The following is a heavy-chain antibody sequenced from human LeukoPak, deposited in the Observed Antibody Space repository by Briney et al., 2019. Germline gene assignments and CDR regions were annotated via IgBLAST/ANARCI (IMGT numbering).Heavy chain of an antibody. D-gene: IGHD1-26*01. CDR3: ARQKLGGFDY. J-gene: IGHJ4*02. Sequence: PSETLSLTCTVSGGSISSSSYYWGWIRQPPGKGLEWIGSIYYSGSTYYNPSLKSRVTMSVDTSKNQFSLKLSSVTAADTAVYYCARQKLGGFDYWGQGTLVTVSS. CDR1: GGSISSSSYY. V-gene: IGHV4-39*01. CDR2: IYYSGST.